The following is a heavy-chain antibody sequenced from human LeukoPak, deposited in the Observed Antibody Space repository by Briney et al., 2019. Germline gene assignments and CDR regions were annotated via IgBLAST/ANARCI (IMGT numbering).Heavy chain of an antibody. V-gene: IGHV1-2*06. Sequence: GASVKVSCKASGYTFTGYYMHWVPQAPGQGLEWMGRINPNSGGTNYAQKFQGRVTMTRDTSISTAYMELSRLRSDDTAVYYCAREMDYYDSSGYYYDYYYYMDVWGKGTTVTVSS. CDR1: GYTFTGYY. CDR3: AREMDYYDSSGYYYDYYYYMDV. D-gene: IGHD3-22*01. J-gene: IGHJ6*03. CDR2: INPNSGGT.